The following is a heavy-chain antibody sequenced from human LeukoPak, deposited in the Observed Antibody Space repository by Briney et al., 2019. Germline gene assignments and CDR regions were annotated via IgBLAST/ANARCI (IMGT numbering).Heavy chain of an antibody. CDR3: ARGLQQLVRGFNYYFMDV. CDR1: GFTFSRYS. J-gene: IGHJ6*03. CDR2: ITSSSSSI. Sequence: GGSLRLSCAASGFTFSRYSMNWVCQAPGKGLEWVSYITSSSSSIYYADSVRGRFTISRDNAENSLYLQMNSLRAEDTAVYYCARGLQQLVRGFNYYFMDVWGKGTTVTVSS. D-gene: IGHD6-13*01. V-gene: IGHV3-48*01.